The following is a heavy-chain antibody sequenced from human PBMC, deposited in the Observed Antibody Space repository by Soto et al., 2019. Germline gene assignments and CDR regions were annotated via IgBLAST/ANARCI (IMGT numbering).Heavy chain of an antibody. J-gene: IGHJ6*03. CDR2: IYYSGST. D-gene: IGHD5-12*01. Sequence: SETLSLTCTVSGGSISSYYWSWIRQPPGKGLEWIGYIYYSGSTNYNPSLKSRVTISVDTSKNQFSLKLSSVTAADTAVYYCARSREEWLRPHYYYMDVWGKGTTVTVSS. CDR1: GGSISSYY. CDR3: ARSREEWLRPHYYYMDV. V-gene: IGHV4-59*01.